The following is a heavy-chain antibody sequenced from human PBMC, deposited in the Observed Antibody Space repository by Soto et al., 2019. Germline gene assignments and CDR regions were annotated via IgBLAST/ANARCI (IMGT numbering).Heavy chain of an antibody. CDR2: ISGSGGST. J-gene: IGHJ4*02. V-gene: IGHV3-23*01. CDR3: AKDRLGYCSSTSGYHDF. CDR1: GFTFSSYA. D-gene: IGHD2-2*01. Sequence: EVQLLESGGGLVQPGGSLRLSCAASGFTFSSYAMSWVRQAPGKGLEWVSAISGSGGSTYYADSVKGRFTISRDNSKNKLYLQMNGLRAEDTAVYYCAKDRLGYCSSTSGYHDFWGQGTLVTVSS.